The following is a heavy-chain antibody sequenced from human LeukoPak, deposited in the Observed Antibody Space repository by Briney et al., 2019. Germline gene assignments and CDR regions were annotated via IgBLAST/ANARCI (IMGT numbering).Heavy chain of an antibody. CDR3: ARGPRYGGNLPFDY. V-gene: IGHV4-39*07. CDR1: GDSISSSSYY. D-gene: IGHD4-23*01. Sequence: SETLSLTCTVSGDSISSSSYYWGWIRQPPGKGLEWIGSIYYSGSTYYNPSLKSRVTISVDMSKNQFSLKLSSVTAADTAVYYCARGPRYGGNLPFDYWGQGTLVTVSS. J-gene: IGHJ4*02. CDR2: IYYSGST.